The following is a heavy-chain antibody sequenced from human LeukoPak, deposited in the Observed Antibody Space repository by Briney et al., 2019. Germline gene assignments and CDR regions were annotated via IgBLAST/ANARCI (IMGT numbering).Heavy chain of an antibody. V-gene: IGHV3-74*01. J-gene: IGHJ3*02. CDR1: GFTFSSYW. Sequence: GGSLRLSCAASGFTFSSYWMHWVRQAPGKGLVWVSRINSDGSSTSYADSVKGRFTISRDNAKNTLYLQMNSLRAEDTAVYYCASLVVITAEDAFDIWGQGTMVTVSS. D-gene: IGHD3-22*01. CDR3: ASLVVITAEDAFDI. CDR2: INSDGSST.